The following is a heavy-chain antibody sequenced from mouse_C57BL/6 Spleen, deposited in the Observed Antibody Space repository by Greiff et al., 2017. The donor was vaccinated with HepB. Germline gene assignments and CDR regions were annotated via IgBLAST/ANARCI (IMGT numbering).Heavy chain of an antibody. CDR3: AKNYYGSSSLLAY. Sequence: VKLMESGPGLVQPSQSLSITCTVSGFSLTSYGVHWVRQSPGKGLEWLGVIWRGGSTDYNAAFMSRLSITKDNSKSQVFFKMNSLQADDTAIYYCAKNYYGSSSLLAYWGQGTLVTVSA. CDR2: IWRGGST. V-gene: IGHV2-5*01. J-gene: IGHJ3*01. D-gene: IGHD1-1*01. CDR1: GFSLTSYG.